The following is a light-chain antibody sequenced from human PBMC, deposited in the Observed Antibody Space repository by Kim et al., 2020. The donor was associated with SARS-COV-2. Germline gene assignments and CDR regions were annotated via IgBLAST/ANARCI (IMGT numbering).Light chain of an antibody. J-gene: IGLJ3*02. CDR1: SLRNYY. CDR3: SSRDSSGDNVML. V-gene: IGLV3-19*01. CDR2: GKN. Sequence: SSELTQDPAVSVALGLTVLITCQGDSLRNYYASWYQQRPGQAPRLLIYGKNSRPSGISDRFSGSTSGNTASLTITATQAEDEADYFCSSRDSSGDNVMLFGGGTQLTVL.